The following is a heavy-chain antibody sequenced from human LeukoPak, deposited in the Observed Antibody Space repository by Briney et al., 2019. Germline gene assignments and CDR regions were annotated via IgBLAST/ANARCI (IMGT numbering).Heavy chain of an antibody. D-gene: IGHD1-1*01. CDR2: ISASGST. Sequence: PSETLSLTCTVSGLSMSSYYWSWIRQPAGKGLEWIGRISASGSTNYHPSLQSRVTISVDTSKNQFSLKVSSVTAADTAVYYCAKAAAGTADFDYWGQGTLATVSS. J-gene: IGHJ4*02. CDR1: GLSMSSYY. V-gene: IGHV4-4*07. CDR3: AKAAAGTADFDY.